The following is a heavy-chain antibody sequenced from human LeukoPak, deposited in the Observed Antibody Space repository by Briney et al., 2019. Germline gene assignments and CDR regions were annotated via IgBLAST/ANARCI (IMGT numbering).Heavy chain of an antibody. J-gene: IGHJ4*02. CDR2: IYYSGST. V-gene: IGHV4-59*12. CDR1: GGSINSYY. D-gene: IGHD3-22*01. Sequence: SETLSLTYTVSGGSINSYYWSWIRQPPGKGLEWIGYIYYSGSTNYNPSLKSRVTISVDTSKNQFSLKLSSVTAADTAVYYCARARSYSYDSTGYFPDYFDYWGQGALVTVSS. CDR3: ARARSYSYDSTGYFPDYFDY.